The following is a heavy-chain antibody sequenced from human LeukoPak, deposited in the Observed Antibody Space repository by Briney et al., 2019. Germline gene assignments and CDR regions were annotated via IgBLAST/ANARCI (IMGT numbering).Heavy chain of an antibody. J-gene: IGHJ4*02. CDR2: ISSSGGST. CDR1: GLIFSNYG. V-gene: IGHV3-23*01. D-gene: IGHD6-6*01. Sequence: GGSLRLSCAASGLIFSNYGMSWVRQAPGKGLEWVSGISSSGGSTYYADSVKGRFTISRDNSKNTLYLQMNSLRAEDTAVYYCAKDGQYSSSSPYYFDYWGQGTLVTVSS. CDR3: AKDGQYSSSSPYYFDY.